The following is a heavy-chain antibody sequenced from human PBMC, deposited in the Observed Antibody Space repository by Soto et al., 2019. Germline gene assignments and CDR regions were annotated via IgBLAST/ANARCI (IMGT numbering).Heavy chain of an antibody. Sequence: GGSLRLSCAASGFTFSSYSMNWVRQAPGKGLEWVSSISSSSSYIYYADSVKGRFTISRDNAKNSLYLQMNSLRAEDTAVYYCARWRYEPFGVEENDAFDIWGQGTMVTVSS. CDR2: ISSSSSYI. D-gene: IGHD3-3*01. CDR1: GFTFSSYS. CDR3: ARWRYEPFGVEENDAFDI. V-gene: IGHV3-21*01. J-gene: IGHJ3*02.